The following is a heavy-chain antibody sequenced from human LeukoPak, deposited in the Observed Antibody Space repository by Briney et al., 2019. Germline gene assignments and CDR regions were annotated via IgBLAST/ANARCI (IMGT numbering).Heavy chain of an antibody. Sequence: PGGSLRLSCAASGFTVSSNYMNWVRQAPGKGLEWVSVIYSSGSTYYADSVKGRFTISRDNSKNTLYLQMNSLRAEDTAVYYCARYLYGVSHDYWGQGTLVTVSS. CDR3: ARYLYGVSHDY. CDR1: GFTVSSNY. D-gene: IGHD4-17*01. J-gene: IGHJ4*02. CDR2: IYSSGST. V-gene: IGHV3-53*01.